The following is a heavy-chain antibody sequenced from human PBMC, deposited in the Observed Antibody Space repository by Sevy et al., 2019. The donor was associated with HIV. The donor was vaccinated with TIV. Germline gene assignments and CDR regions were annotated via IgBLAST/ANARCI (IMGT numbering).Heavy chain of an antibody. J-gene: IGHJ3*02. CDR1: EFIFTGYW. D-gene: IGHD3-16*01. CDR2: IDQDGSDK. V-gene: IGHV3-7*01. Sequence: GGSLRLSCAASEFIFTGYWMNWVRQAPGKGLEWVANIDQDGSDKRYLDSVRGRFTISRDNANNFLYLQMSRLRADDTAVYYCARAGGWGNINHSNQILDIWGHGTKVTVSS. CDR3: ARAGGWGNINHSNQILDI.